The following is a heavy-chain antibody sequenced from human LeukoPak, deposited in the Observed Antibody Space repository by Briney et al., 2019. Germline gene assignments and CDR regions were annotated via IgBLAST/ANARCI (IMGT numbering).Heavy chain of an antibody. D-gene: IGHD5-12*01. V-gene: IGHV1-58*02. Sequence: VASVRVSCKASGFTFTTSAMQWVRQARGQRLEWIGWIFVDTGYTNYAQTFQERLTITRDMSTSTAYMDLSSLRSEDTAVYYCAADLMPQTGYAYGMGVWGQGTTVTVSS. CDR3: AADLMPQTGYAYGMGV. CDR2: IFVDTGYT. J-gene: IGHJ6*02. CDR1: GFTFTTSA.